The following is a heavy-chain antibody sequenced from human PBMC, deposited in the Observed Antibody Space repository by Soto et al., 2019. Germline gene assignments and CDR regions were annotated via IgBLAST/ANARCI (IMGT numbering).Heavy chain of an antibody. CDR3: ETRITVFGLLIPPFDP. Sequence: PSETLSLTCAVYWGSVNGYYWNWIRQPAWKGLEWIVEINHPGGTHYTQSLKSRVTMSVDTSKNQFSLRLSSVTAQDTAIYYCETRITVFGLLIPPFDPRGQGTQVTVS. CDR2: INHPGGT. D-gene: IGHD3-3*01. J-gene: IGHJ5*02. V-gene: IGHV4-34*01. CDR1: WGSVNGYY.